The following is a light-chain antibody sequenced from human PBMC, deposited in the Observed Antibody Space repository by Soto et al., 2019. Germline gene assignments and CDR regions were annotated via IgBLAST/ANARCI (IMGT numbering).Light chain of an antibody. CDR1: QSISSW. Sequence: DIQLTQSTSTLSASVEDRVTITCRASQSISSWLAWYQQKPGKAPKLLIYKASSLESGVPSRFSGSGSGTEFTLTISSLQPDDFATYYCQQYNSYSGTFGQGTKVDIK. CDR3: QQYNSYSGT. V-gene: IGKV1-5*03. J-gene: IGKJ1*01. CDR2: KAS.